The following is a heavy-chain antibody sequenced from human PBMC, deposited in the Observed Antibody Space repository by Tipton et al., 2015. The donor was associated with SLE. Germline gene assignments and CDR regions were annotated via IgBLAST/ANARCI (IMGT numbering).Heavy chain of an antibody. V-gene: IGHV1-69*18. J-gene: IGHJ6*02. D-gene: IGHD2-15*01. CDR3: ARVLVAATDYYYYGMDV. CDR2: IIPIFGTA. CDR1: GGTFSSYA. Sequence: QLVQSGPEVKKPGSSVKVSCKASGGTFSSYAISWVRQAPGQGLEWMGRIIPIFGTANYAQKFQGRVTITADESTSTAYMELSSLRSEDTAVYYCARVLVAATDYYYYGMDVWGQGTTVTVSS.